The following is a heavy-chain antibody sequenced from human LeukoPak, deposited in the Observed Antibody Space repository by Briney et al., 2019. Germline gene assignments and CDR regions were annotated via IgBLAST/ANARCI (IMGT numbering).Heavy chain of an antibody. Sequence: ASVKVSCKASGYTFTSYGISWVRQAPGQGLEWMGWISAYNGNTNYAQKLQGRVTMTTDTSTSTAYMELRSLRSDDTAVCYCARSTGSSWSRGGWFDPWGQGTLVTVSS. CDR2: ISAYNGNT. J-gene: IGHJ5*02. V-gene: IGHV1-18*01. CDR3: ARSTGSSWSRGGWFDP. CDR1: GYTFTSYG. D-gene: IGHD6-13*01.